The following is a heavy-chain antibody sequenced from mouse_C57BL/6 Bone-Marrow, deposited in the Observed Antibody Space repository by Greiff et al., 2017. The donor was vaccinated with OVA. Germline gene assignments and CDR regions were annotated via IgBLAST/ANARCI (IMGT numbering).Heavy chain of an antibody. D-gene: IGHD1-1*01. V-gene: IGHV7-1*01. CDR2: SRNKANDYTT. CDR3: ARDASTVVEGDAMDY. Sequence: EVQRVESGGGLVQSGRSLRLSCATSGFTFSDFYMEWVRQAPGKGLEWIAASRNKANDYTTEYSASVKGRFIVSRDTSQSILYLQMNALRAEDTAIYYCARDASTVVEGDAMDYWGQGTSVTVSS. J-gene: IGHJ4*01. CDR1: GFTFSDFY.